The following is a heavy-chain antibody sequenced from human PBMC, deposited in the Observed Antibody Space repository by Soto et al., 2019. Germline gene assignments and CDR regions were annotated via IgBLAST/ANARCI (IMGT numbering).Heavy chain of an antibody. Sequence: QVQLVESGGGVVQPGRSLRLLCEGSGFTFSRYGMHWARQAPGMGLEWVAVVSHDGLAQYYGDSVKGRFTISRDNSQNTLYLQMNNLRTEDTAIYYCAKETIAVGGPNYFDYWGQGTLVTVSS. D-gene: IGHD6-19*01. CDR1: GFTFSRYG. J-gene: IGHJ4*02. V-gene: IGHV3-30*18. CDR2: VSHDGLAQ. CDR3: AKETIAVGGPNYFDY.